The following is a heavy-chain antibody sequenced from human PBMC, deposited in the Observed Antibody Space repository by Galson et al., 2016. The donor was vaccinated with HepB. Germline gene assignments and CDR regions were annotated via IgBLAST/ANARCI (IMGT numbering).Heavy chain of an antibody. CDR2: INSDGSST. CDR1: GFTVSSNY. CDR3: ARRDIPMANDY. Sequence: SLRLSCAASGFTVSSNYMNWVRQAPGKGLVWVSRINSDGSSTSYADSVKGRFTISRDNAKNTLYLQMNSLRAEDTAVYFCARRDIPMANDYWGQGTLVTVSS. V-gene: IGHV3-74*01. D-gene: IGHD5-18*01. J-gene: IGHJ4*02.